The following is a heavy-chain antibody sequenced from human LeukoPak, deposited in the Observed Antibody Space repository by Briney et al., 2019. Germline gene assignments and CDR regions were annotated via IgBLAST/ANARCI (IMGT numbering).Heavy chain of an antibody. D-gene: IGHD3-10*01. Sequence: PGGSLRLSCAASGFSFSTFVMNWVRQAPGKGLECVSSITSTSSYTYYADSVKGRFTISRDDAKNSLYLQMNSLRAEDTAVYYCARAVSTYGLDSWGQGTLVTVSS. J-gene: IGHJ4*02. CDR2: ITSTSSYT. CDR1: GFSFSTFV. V-gene: IGHV3-21*01. CDR3: ARAVSTYGLDS.